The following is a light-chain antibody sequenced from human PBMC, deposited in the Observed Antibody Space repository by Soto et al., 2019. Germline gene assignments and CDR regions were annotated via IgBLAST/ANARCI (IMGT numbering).Light chain of an antibody. CDR2: GAS. J-gene: IGKJ1*01. Sequence: DIDITHSPATLCASVGGRVTITCRASQSVGTWVAWYQQKPGKAPKLLIYGASNLESGVPSRFSGSGSGTEFTLTVTTLQPDDFATYFCQHYRRNTWSFGPGTKVDIK. CDR1: QSVGTW. CDR3: QHYRRNTWS. V-gene: IGKV1-5*01.